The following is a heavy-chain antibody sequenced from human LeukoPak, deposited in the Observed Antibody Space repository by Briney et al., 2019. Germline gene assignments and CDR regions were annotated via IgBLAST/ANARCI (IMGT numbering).Heavy chain of an antibody. Sequence: SETLSLTCSVSGGSISSGDYYWSWIRQPAGKRLEWIGHIYRSGSTDYNPSLTSRVTMSIDTSKSQFSLNLTSVTAADTAVYYCAIDDRLSGTFLRWFDPWGQGTLVTVSS. D-gene: IGHD1-26*01. J-gene: IGHJ5*02. V-gene: IGHV4-61*09. CDR3: AIDDRLSGTFLRWFDP. CDR1: GGSISSGDYY. CDR2: IYRSGST.